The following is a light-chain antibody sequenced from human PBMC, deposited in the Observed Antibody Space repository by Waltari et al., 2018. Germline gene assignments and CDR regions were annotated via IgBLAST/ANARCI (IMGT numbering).Light chain of an antibody. Sequence: QSALPQHAYVSGSPGKSITISSPVLTSDGVGDNYVPWYQQHPGKAPQLMFYDVRTRPSGVSNRFSGSKSGNTASLTISGLQAEDEADYYCSSYTSSSTPYVFGTGTKVTVL. J-gene: IGLJ1*01. V-gene: IGLV2-14*01. CDR2: DVR. CDR3: SSYTSSSTPYV. CDR1: TSDGVGDNY.